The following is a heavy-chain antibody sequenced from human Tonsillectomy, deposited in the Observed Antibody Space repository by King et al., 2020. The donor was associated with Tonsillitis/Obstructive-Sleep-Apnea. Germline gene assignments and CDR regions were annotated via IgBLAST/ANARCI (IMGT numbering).Heavy chain of an antibody. CDR3: ARVPPAVGSGSYSNFDY. Sequence: QLVQSGAEVKKPGASVKVSCKASGYTFTSYYMHWVRQAPGQGLEWMGIINPSGGSTSYAQKFQGRVTMTRDTSTSTVYMELSSLRSEDMAVYYCARVPPAVGSGSYSNFDYWGQGTLVTVSS. V-gene: IGHV1-46*01. D-gene: IGHD1-26*01. CDR1: GYTFTSYY. J-gene: IGHJ4*02. CDR2: INPSGGST.